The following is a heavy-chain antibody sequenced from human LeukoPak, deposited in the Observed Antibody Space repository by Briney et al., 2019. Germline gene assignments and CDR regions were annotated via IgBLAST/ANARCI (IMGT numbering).Heavy chain of an antibody. V-gene: IGHV3-9*01. Sequence: GGSLRLSCAASGFTFDDYAMQWVRQTPGKGLEWVSGISWNSGRIGYADSVKGRFTISRDNAKNSLYLQVHSLRPEDTALYYCAKDRGAGTYYTGTWFDSWGQGTLVIVSS. D-gene: IGHD3-10*01. CDR2: ISWNSGRI. J-gene: IGHJ5*01. CDR1: GFTFDDYA. CDR3: AKDRGAGTYYTGTWFDS.